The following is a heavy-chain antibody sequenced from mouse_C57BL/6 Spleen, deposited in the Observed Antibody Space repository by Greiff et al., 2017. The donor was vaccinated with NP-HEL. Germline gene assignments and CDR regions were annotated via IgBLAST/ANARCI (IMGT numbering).Heavy chain of an antibody. J-gene: IGHJ2*01. Sequence: EVHLVESGGGLVKPGGSLKLSCAASGFTFSSYAMSWVRQTPEKRLEWVATISDGGSYTYYPDNVKGRFTISRDNAKNNLYLQMSHLKSEDTAMYYCARDSSTVLARGNYFDYWGQGTTLTVSS. CDR3: ARDSSTVLARGNYFDY. D-gene: IGHD1-1*01. CDR1: GFTFSSYA. V-gene: IGHV5-4*01. CDR2: ISDGGSYT.